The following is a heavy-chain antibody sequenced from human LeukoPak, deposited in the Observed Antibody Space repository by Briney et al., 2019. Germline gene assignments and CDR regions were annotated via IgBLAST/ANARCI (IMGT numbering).Heavy chain of an antibody. D-gene: IGHD4-11*01. Sequence: GESLKISCKGSGYSFTSYWIGWVRQMPGKGGGWMGIIYPGDSDTRYRPSFQGQVTISADKSISTAYLPWSSLKASDTAMYYCARHAATVTGNWFDPWGQGTLVTVSS. CDR1: GYSFTSYW. J-gene: IGHJ5*02. CDR3: ARHAATVTGNWFDP. CDR2: IYPGDSDT. V-gene: IGHV5-51*01.